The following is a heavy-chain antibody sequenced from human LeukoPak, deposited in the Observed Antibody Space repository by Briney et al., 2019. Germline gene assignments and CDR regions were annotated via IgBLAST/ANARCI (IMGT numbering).Heavy chain of an antibody. D-gene: IGHD3-10*01. Sequence: SETLSLTCSVSGASVSSDYWNWIRQSTGRGLEWIGYTHYRGDINYTPSLKSRLTMSVDASSNQVSLKLSSVTAADAAVYYCGRNLGSGSDHWGQGTLVTVSS. CDR3: GRNLGSGSDH. J-gene: IGHJ4*02. CDR1: GASVSSDY. CDR2: THYRGDI. V-gene: IGHV4-59*02.